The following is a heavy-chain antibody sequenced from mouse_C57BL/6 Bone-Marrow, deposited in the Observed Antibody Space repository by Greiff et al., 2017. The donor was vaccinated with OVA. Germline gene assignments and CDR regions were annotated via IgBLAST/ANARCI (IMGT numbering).Heavy chain of an antibody. V-gene: IGHV1-18*01. D-gene: IGHD1-1*01. J-gene: IGHJ1*03. CDR1: GYTFTDYN. CDR2: INPNNGGT. Sequence: EVKLVESGPELVKPGASVKIPCKASGYTFTDYNMDWVKQSHGKSLEWIGDINPNNGGTIYNQKFKGKATLTVDKSSSTAYMELRSLTSEDTAVYYCATRGDYGNWYFDVWGTGTTVTVSS. CDR3: ATRGDYGNWYFDV.